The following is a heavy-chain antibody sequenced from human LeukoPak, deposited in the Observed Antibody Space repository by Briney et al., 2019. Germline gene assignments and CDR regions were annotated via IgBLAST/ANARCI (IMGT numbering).Heavy chain of an antibody. J-gene: IGHJ4*02. D-gene: IGHD6-6*01. V-gene: IGHV3-30*02. CDR3: ANGRYSSSPFDY. CDR1: GFTFSSYG. Sequence: GGSLRLSCAASGFTFSSYGMHWVRQAPGKGLEWVAFIRYDGSNKYYADSVKGRFTISRDNSKNTLYLQMNSLRAEDTAVYYCANGRYSSSPFDYWGQGTLVTVSS. CDR2: IRYDGSNK.